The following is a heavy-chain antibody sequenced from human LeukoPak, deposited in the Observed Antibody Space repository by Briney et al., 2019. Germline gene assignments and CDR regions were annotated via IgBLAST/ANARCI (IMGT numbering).Heavy chain of an antibody. J-gene: IGHJ1*01. Sequence: SETLSLTCAVSGGSIKTYYWSWIRQSAGTGLEWIGRFYSSVSTTYNPSLKSRVTMSVDTSNNLFFLNLTSVAAADTAVYFCVREKLYSSSWGFQHWGQGTLFSVSS. D-gene: IGHD6-13*01. CDR1: GGSIKTYY. V-gene: IGHV4-4*07. CDR3: VREKLYSSSWGFQH. CDR2: FYSSVST.